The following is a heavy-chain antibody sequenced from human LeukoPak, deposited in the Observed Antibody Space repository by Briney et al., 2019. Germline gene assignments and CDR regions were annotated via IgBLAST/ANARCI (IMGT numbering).Heavy chain of an antibody. CDR3: VKEQSSGWYRVADY. CDR2: ISYDGSNK. J-gene: IGHJ4*02. D-gene: IGHD6-19*01. Sequence: GGSLRLSCAASGFTFSSYTMHWVRQAPGKGLECVAVISYDGSNKYYADSVKDRFTISRDISRSTLHLQMNSLRVEDTAVYYCVKEQSSGWYRVADYWGQGTMVTVSS. V-gene: IGHV3-30-3*01. CDR1: GFTFSSYT.